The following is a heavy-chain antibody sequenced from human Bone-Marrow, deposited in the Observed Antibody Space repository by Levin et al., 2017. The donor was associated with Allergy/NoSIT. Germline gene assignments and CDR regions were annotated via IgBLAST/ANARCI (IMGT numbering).Heavy chain of an antibody. CDR2: IFYSGST. V-gene: IGHV4-59*01. J-gene: IGHJ4*02. CDR3: ARSVAGEFDY. Sequence: SQTLSLTCTVSGGSISGYYWSWVRQPPGKGLEWVGHIFYSGSTNYNPSLTSRVTISINTSKNQFSLNLTSVTAGDTAVYYCARSVAGEFDYWGQGTLVTVSS. CDR1: GGSISGYY. D-gene: IGHD6-19*01.